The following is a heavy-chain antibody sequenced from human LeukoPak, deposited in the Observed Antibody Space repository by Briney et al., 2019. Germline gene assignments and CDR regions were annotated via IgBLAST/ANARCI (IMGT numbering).Heavy chain of an antibody. J-gene: IGHJ6*02. CDR3: AREATMVREANYYYYGMDV. Sequence: GGSLRLSCAASGFTFSSYSMNWVRQAPGKGLEWVSSISSSSSYIYYADSVKGRFTISRDNAKNSLYLQMNSLRAEDTAVYYCAREATMVREANYYYYGMDVWGQGTTVTVSS. D-gene: IGHD3-10*01. CDR2: ISSSSSYI. V-gene: IGHV3-21*01. CDR1: GFTFSSYS.